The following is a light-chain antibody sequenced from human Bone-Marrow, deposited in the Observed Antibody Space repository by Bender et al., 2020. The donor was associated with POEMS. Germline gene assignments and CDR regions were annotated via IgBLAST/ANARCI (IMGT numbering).Light chain of an antibody. Sequence: SYVLTQPPSVSVAPGKTATITCEANNIGSKSVHWYQQKPGQAPVLVVYDDSDRPSGIPERFSGSSSGATATLTISGVLAEDEADYYCQSTDRRGTWVFGGGTKLTVL. CDR2: DDS. CDR3: QSTDRRGTWV. V-gene: IGLV3-21*03. CDR1: NIGSKS. J-gene: IGLJ3*02.